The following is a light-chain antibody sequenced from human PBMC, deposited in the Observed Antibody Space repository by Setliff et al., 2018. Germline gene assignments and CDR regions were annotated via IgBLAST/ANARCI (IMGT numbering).Light chain of an antibody. J-gene: IGLJ1*01. V-gene: IGLV2-14*03. CDR1: SSDVGAYDL. CDR2: DVS. CDR3: SAYTSSSTYV. Sequence: ALTQPASVSGSPGQSITIPCSGTSSDVGAYDLVSWYKQHPGKAPKLIISDVSNRPSGVSNRFSGSKSGNTASLTISGLQAEDEADYYCSAYTSSSTYVFGTGTKGTVL.